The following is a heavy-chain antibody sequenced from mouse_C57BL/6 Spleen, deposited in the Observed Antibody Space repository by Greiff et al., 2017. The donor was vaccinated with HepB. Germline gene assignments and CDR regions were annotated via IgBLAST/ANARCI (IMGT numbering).Heavy chain of an antibody. V-gene: IGHV1-55*01. CDR2: IYPGSGST. CDR1: GYTFTSYW. J-gene: IGHJ1*03. D-gene: IGHD2-12*01. Sequence: VQLQQPGAELVKPGASVKMSCKASGYTFTSYWITWVKQRPGQGLEWIGDIYPGSGSTNYNEKFKSKATLTVDTSSSTAYMQLSSLTSEDSAVYYCARGLYTRDWYFDVWGTGTTVTVAS. CDR3: ARGLYTRDWYFDV.